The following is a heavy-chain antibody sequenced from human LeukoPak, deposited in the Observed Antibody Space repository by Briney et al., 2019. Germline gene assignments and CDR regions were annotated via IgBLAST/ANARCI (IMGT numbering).Heavy chain of an antibody. CDR2: IYPLESIT. J-gene: IGHJ5*02. D-gene: IGHD4-17*01. CDR3: ARLAPDYADYWFDP. CDR1: GYDFSTKW. Sequence: GESLKISCQTSGYDFSTKWIGWARQRPGKGLEWMGIIYPLESITKYSPAFQGHVTLTADTSINTAFLQWTSLKASDTAIYYCARLAPDYADYWFDPWGQGTLVTVSS. V-gene: IGHV5-51*01.